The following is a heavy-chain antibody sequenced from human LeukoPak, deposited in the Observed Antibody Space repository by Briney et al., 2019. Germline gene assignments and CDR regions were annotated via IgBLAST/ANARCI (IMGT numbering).Heavy chain of an antibody. CDR2: IRYDGSNK. D-gene: IGHD5-18*01. Sequence: PGGSLRLSCAASGFTFSSYGMHWVRQAPGKGLEWVAFIRYDGSNKYYADSVKGRFTISRDNSKNTLYLQMNSLRAEDTAVYYCAKDRDGAMVTYFDYWGQGTLVTVSS. J-gene: IGHJ4*02. V-gene: IGHV3-30*02. CDR3: AKDRDGAMVTYFDY. CDR1: GFTFSSYG.